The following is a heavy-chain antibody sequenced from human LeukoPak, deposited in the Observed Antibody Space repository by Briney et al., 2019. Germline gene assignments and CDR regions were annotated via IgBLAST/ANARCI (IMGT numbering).Heavy chain of an antibody. CDR1: GGSFSGYY. CDR2: INHSGST. D-gene: IGHD6-13*01. J-gene: IGHJ5*02. V-gene: IGHV4-34*01. Sequence: SETLSLTCAVYGGSFSGYYWSWIRQPPVKGLEWIGEINHSGSTNYNPSLKSRVTISVDTSKNQFSLKLSSVTAADTAVYYCAQAAAGTRWFDPWGQGTLVTVSS. CDR3: AQAAAGTRWFDP.